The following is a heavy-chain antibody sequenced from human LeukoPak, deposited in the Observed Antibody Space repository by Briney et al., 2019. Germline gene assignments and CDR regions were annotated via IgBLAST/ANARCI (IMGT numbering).Heavy chain of an antibody. V-gene: IGHV4-30-4*01. CDR3: ARVAGTMVRGVVIDP. CDR1: GGSISSGDYY. D-gene: IGHD3-10*01. Sequence: SETLSLTCTVSGGSISSGDYYWSWIRQPPGKGLEWIGYIYYSGSTYYNPSLKSRVTISVDTSKNQFSLQLSSVTAADTAVYYCARVAGTMVRGVVIDPWGQGTLVTVSS. CDR2: IYYSGST. J-gene: IGHJ5*02.